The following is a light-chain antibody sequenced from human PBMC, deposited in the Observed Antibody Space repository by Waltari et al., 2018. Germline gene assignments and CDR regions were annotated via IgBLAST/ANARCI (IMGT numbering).Light chain of an antibody. J-gene: IGKJ4*01. Sequence: DIQMTQSPSSLSAFVGERVTITCQASQDITNCLNWYQQKPGKAPKLLICDAFNLQSGVPLRFSGRGSGTNCTFTISALQPEDTATYFCQQFDNLPLTFGGGTKVEI. V-gene: IGKV1-33*01. CDR2: DAF. CDR3: QQFDNLPLT. CDR1: QDITNC.